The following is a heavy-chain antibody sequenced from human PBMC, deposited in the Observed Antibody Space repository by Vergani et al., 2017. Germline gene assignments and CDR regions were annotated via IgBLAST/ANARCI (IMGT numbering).Heavy chain of an antibody. Sequence: EVQLVESGGGLVKPGGSLRLSCAASGFTFSSYSMNWVRQAPGKGLEWVSSISSSSSYIYYADSMKGRFTISRDNAKNSLYLQMNSLRAEDTAVYYCARGKMATIKGAFDIWGQGTMVTVSS. V-gene: IGHV3-21*01. J-gene: IGHJ3*02. D-gene: IGHD5-24*01. CDR2: ISSSSSYI. CDR1: GFTFSSYS. CDR3: ARGKMATIKGAFDI.